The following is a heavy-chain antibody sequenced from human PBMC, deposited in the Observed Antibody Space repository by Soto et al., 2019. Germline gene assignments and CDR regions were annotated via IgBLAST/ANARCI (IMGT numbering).Heavy chain of an antibody. CDR3: ARAYGGYADY. CDR1: GGSISSYY. Sequence: QVQLQESGPGLVKPSETLSLTCTVSGGSISSYYWSWIRQPPGKGLEWIGYIYYSGSTNYNPSLKRRVNMSVDTSKNQFSLKLSSVTAADTAVYYCARAYGGYADYWGQGALVTVSS. D-gene: IGHD5-12*01. J-gene: IGHJ4*02. CDR2: IYYSGST. V-gene: IGHV4-59*01.